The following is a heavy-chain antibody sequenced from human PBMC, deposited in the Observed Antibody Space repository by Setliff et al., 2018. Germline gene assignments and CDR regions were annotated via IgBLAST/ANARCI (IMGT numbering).Heavy chain of an antibody. Sequence: ASVKVSCKASGYSFTSYYIHWVRQAPGQGLEWMGIINIGGGSTSYAQKFEDRVTMTRDTSTSTVYLEVTSLRSEDTAVYYCAGSVGGSPNYYGLDVWGQGTTVTVSS. J-gene: IGHJ6*02. CDR3: AGSVGGSPNYYGLDV. V-gene: IGHV1-46*01. D-gene: IGHD3-16*01. CDR1: GYSFTSYY. CDR2: INIGGGST.